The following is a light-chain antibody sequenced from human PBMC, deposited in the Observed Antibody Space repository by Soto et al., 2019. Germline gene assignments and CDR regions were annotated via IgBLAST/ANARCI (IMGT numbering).Light chain of an antibody. CDR2: ESS. Sequence: DIQMTQSPSTLSASVGDRVTFSCRASQTITRWLAWYQQKPEKAPKLLIYESSSLEIVGPSRFSGSGSGTEFTLTISSLQTEAFATYYCQQYNNYPLTVGQGAKGELK. CDR1: QTITRW. J-gene: IGKJ1*01. CDR3: QQYNNYPLT. V-gene: IGKV1-5*01.